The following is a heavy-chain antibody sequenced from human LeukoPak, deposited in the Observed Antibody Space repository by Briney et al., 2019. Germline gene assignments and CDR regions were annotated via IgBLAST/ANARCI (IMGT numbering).Heavy chain of an antibody. CDR3: ARPLGHCTATSCYLLGF. D-gene: IGHD2-2*01. CDR2: ISFDGGNT. CDR1: GFTFTSYA. V-gene: IGHV3-30-3*01. Sequence: PGRSLRLSCSASGFTFTSYAMHWVRQAPGKGLEWVAIISFDGGNTYYADSVKGRFTISRDSSKNTLYLQMNNLRAEDTAVYYCARPLGHCTATSCYLLGFWGQGTLVTVSS. J-gene: IGHJ4*02.